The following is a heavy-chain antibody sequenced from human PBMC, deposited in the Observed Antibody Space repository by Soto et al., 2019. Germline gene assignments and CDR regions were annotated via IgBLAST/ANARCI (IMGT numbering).Heavy chain of an antibody. CDR3: ARASRDFWSGYYSYGMDV. V-gene: IGHV1-8*01. CDR2: MNPNSGNT. Sequence: ASVKVSCKASGYSFTSYDINWVRQATGQGLEWMGWMNPNSGNTGYAQKFQGRVTMTRNTSISTAYMELSSLRSEDTAVYYCARASRDFWSGYYSYGMDVWAQGTTFTVSS. CDR1: GYSFTSYD. J-gene: IGHJ6*02. D-gene: IGHD3-3*01.